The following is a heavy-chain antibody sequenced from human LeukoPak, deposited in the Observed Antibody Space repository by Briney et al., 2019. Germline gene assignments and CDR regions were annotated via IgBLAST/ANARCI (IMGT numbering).Heavy chain of an antibody. D-gene: IGHD5-18*01. CDR1: GFTFSSYT. J-gene: IGHJ4*02. Sequence: PVGSLRLSCAASGFTFSSYTMNWVRQAPGKGLEWVSSISITSDYIYYPDSMKGRFTISRDNAKNSLYLQMNSLRAEDTAVYYCARGNLVDTAIGDFWGQGTLVTVSS. V-gene: IGHV3-21*01. CDR2: ISITSDYI. CDR3: ARGNLVDTAIGDF.